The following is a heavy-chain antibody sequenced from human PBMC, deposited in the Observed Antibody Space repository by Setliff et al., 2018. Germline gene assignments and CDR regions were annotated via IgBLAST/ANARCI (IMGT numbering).Heavy chain of an antibody. J-gene: IGHJ6*04. CDR3: ARDRPRYLDWEMDV. V-gene: IGHV3-11*01. D-gene: IGHD3-9*01. Sequence: GGSLRLSCAASGFTFSDCYMSWICQTPEKGLEWVSYISSSGRTIYYADSVKGRFTIPRDNAKNSLYLQMNSLRAEDTAIYYCARDRPRYLDWEMDVWGKGTAVTVSS. CDR1: GFTFSDCY. CDR2: ISSSGRTI.